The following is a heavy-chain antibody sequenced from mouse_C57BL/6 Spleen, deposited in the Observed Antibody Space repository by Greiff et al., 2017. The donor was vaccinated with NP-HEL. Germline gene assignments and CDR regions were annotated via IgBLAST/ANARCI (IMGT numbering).Heavy chain of an antibody. Sequence: EVKLMESGPVLVKPGASVKMSCKASGYTFTDYYMNWVKQSHGKSLEWIGVINPYNGGTSYNQKFKGKATLTVDKSSSTAYMELNSLTSEDSAVYYCARTTSGVYFDYWGQGTTLTVSS. V-gene: IGHV1-19*01. D-gene: IGHD1-1*01. CDR3: ARTTSGVYFDY. J-gene: IGHJ2*01. CDR1: GYTFTDYY. CDR2: INPYNGGT.